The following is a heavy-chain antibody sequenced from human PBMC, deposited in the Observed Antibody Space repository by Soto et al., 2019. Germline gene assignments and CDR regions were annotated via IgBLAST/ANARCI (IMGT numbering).Heavy chain of an antibody. J-gene: IGHJ6*02. V-gene: IGHV3-21*01. CDR1: GFTFSRYN. CDR2: ISDSTSYI. Sequence: GGSLRLSCAASGFTFSRYNMNWVRQAPGKGLEWVSFISDSTSYIYYADSVRGRFTISRDNAKNSLYLQMNSLRAEDTAVYYCAKDRGSSNYYGMDVWGQGTTVTVSS. D-gene: IGHD2-2*01. CDR3: AKDRGSSNYYGMDV.